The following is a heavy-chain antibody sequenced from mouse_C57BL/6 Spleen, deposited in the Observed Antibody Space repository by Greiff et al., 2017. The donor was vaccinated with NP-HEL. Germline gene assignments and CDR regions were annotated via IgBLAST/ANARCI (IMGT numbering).Heavy chain of an antibody. D-gene: IGHD1-1*01. CDR3: AREGITTGWYFDV. V-gene: IGHV5-16*01. J-gene: IGHJ1*03. CDR1: GFTFSDYY. CDR2: INYDGSST. Sequence: EVKLMESEGGLVQPGSSMKLSCTASGFTFSDYYMAWVRQVPEKGLEWVANINYDGSSTYYLDSLKSRFIISRDNAKNILYLQMSSLKSEDTATYYCAREGITTGWYFDVWGTGTTVTVSS.